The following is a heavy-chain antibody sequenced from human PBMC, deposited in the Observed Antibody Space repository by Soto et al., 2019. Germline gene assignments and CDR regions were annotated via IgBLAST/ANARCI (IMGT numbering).Heavy chain of an antibody. CDR2: ISYDGSNK. CDR1: GFTFRSYA. D-gene: IGHD1-26*01. J-gene: IGHJ6*02. V-gene: IGHV3-30-3*01. Sequence: PGGSLRLSCAASGFTFRSYAMHWVRQAPGKGLECVAVISYDGSNKFYRDYVKGRFTISRDNSKNTLYLQINSLRFEDTAVYYCARVRGRLRDYYYGMDVWGQGTTVTVSS. CDR3: ARVRGRLRDYYYGMDV.